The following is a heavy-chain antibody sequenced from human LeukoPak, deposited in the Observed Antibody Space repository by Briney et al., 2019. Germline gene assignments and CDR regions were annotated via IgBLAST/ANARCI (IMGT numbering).Heavy chain of an antibody. V-gene: IGHV3-30*18. CDR3: AKDYGDGGY. CDR1: GFTFSSYG. CDR2: ISYDGSSK. D-gene: IGHD4-17*01. J-gene: IGHJ4*02. Sequence: PGGSLRLSCAASGFTFSSYGMHWVRQAPGKGLEWVAAISYDGSSKYYADSVKGRFTISRDNSKNTLYLQMNSLRAEDTAVYYCAKDYGDGGYWGQGTLVTVSS.